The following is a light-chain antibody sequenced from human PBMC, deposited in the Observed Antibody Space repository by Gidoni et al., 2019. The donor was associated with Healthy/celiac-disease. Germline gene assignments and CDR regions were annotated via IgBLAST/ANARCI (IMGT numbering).Light chain of an antibody. V-gene: IGKV3-15*01. CDR1: QSVSSN. CDR2: GAS. J-gene: IGKJ2*01. CDR3: QQYNNWPRYT. Sequence: EIVMKQYPATLSVSRGKRATLSCSASQSVSSNLAWYQQKPDQAPRLLIYGASTRAPGIPARFSGSGSGTEFTLTISSLQSEDFAVYSCQQYNNWPRYTFGQGTKLEIK.